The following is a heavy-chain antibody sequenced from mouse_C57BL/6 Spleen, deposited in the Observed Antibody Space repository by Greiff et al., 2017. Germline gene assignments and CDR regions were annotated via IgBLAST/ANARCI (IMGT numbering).Heavy chain of an antibody. D-gene: IGHD2-5*01. CDR2: ISDGGSYT. CDR1: GFTFSSYA. CDR3: ARDRSNYVSAMDY. V-gene: IGHV5-4*01. Sequence: EVKVVESGGGLVKPGGSLKLSCAASGFTFSSYAMSWVRQTPEKRLEWVATISDGGSYTYYPDNVKGRFTISRNNAKNNLYLQMSHLKSEDTAMYYCARDRSNYVSAMDYWGQGTSATVSS. J-gene: IGHJ4*01.